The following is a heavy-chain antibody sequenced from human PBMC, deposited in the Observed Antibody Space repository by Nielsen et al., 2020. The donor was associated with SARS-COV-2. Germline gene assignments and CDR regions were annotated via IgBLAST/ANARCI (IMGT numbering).Heavy chain of an antibody. V-gene: IGHV3-48*02. J-gene: IGHJ4*02. Sequence: GGSLRLSCAASGFTFSSYSMNWVRQAPGKGLEWVSYISSSSSTIYHADSVKGRFTISRDNAKNSLYLQMNSLRDEDTAVYYCARGTTLLYDSSGYYSFDFDYWGQGTLVTVSS. CDR2: ISSSSSTI. CDR1: GFTFSSYS. CDR3: ARGTTLLYDSSGYYSFDFDY. D-gene: IGHD3-22*01.